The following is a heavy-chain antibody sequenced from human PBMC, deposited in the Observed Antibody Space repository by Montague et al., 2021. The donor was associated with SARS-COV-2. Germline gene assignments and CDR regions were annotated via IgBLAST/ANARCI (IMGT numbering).Heavy chain of an antibody. J-gene: IGHJ1*01. CDR3: ARELEIHDFVIGYYIGD. D-gene: IGHD3/OR15-3a*01. V-gene: IGHV4-59*01. Sequence: NYNPSLKSRVTISLDTSKNQFSLNLTSVTAADTALYYCARELEIHDFVIGYYIGDWGKGKLVTV.